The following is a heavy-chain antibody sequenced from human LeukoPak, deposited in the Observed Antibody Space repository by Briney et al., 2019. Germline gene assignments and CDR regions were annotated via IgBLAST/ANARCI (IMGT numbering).Heavy chain of an antibody. CDR1: GYSFTSYY. V-gene: IGHV1-46*01. CDR2: INPSAGTT. Sequence: ASVKVSCKASGYSFTSYYIHWVRQAPGQGLECVGLINPSAGTTTYSQKFWGRLTMTRDTSTSTVYTELSGLTSEDTAVYYCARGDMATIYIDSWGQGTLVTVSS. CDR3: ARGDMATIYIDS. J-gene: IGHJ4*02. D-gene: IGHD5-24*01.